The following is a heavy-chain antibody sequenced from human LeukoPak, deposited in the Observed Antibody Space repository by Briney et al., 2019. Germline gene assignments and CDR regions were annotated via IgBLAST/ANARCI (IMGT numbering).Heavy chain of an antibody. Sequence: GASVKVSCKASGYTFTNYYMHWVRQAPGQGLEWMGLINPTGTGTNYAQKFRGRVTLTRDTSTTTVYMELSSPRSEDTAVYYCAREESGGYFDYWGQGTPVTVSS. CDR1: GYTFTNYY. V-gene: IGHV1-46*01. D-gene: IGHD2-8*02. J-gene: IGHJ4*02. CDR3: AREESGGYFDY. CDR2: INPTGTGT.